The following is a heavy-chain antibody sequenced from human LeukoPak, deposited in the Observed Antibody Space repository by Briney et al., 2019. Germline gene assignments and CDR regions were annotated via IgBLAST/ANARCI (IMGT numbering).Heavy chain of an antibody. CDR2: IYSGGST. D-gene: IGHD3-3*01. V-gene: IGHV3-66*01. CDR3: ARLYYDFWSGYLDV. J-gene: IGHJ6*02. CDR1: GFTVSSNY. Sequence: GGSLRLSCAASGFTVSSNYMSWVRQAPGKGLEWVSVIYSGGSTYYADSVKGRFTISRDNSKNTLHLQMNSLRAEDTAVYYCARLYYDFWSGYLDVWGQGTTVTVSS.